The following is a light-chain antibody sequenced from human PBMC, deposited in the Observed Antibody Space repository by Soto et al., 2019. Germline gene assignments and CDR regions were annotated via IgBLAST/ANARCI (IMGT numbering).Light chain of an antibody. J-gene: IGKJ4*01. CDR1: QGINSY. CDR2: TAS. V-gene: IGKV1-9*01. CDR3: QQLNSYPLT. Sequence: IQLTQSPSSLSASVGDRVTITCRASQGINSYLAWYQQKPERAPKLLIYTASTLQSGVPSRFSGSGSGTDFTLSISSLQPEDFATYYCQQLNSYPLTLGGGTKVDIK.